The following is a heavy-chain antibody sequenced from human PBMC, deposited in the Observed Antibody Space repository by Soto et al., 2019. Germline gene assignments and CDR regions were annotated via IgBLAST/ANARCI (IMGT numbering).Heavy chain of an antibody. CDR1: GFTFDDYT. CDR2: SWDGGST. J-gene: IGHJ4*02. D-gene: IGHD6-19*01. V-gene: IGHV3-43*01. Sequence: EVQLVESGGVVVQPGGSLRLSCAASGFTFDDYTMHWVRQAPGKGLEWVSLSWDGGSTYYADSVKGRFTISRDNSKNSLYLQMNSLRTEDTALYYCAKDIAASGWYSLDYWGQGTLVTVSS. CDR3: AKDIAASGWYSLDY.